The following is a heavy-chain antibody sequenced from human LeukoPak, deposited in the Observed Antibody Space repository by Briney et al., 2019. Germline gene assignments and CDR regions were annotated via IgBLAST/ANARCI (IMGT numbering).Heavy chain of an antibody. CDR3: ARDYGDYGFFDY. V-gene: IGHV1-2*02. CDR1: GYTFTGYY. J-gene: IGHJ4*02. D-gene: IGHD4-17*01. CDR2: INPNSGGT. Sequence: GASVKVSCKASGYTFTGYYMHWERQAPGQGLEWMGWINPNSGGTNYAQKFQGRVTMTRDTSISTAYMELSRLRSDDTAVYYCARDYGDYGFFDYWGQGTLVTVSS.